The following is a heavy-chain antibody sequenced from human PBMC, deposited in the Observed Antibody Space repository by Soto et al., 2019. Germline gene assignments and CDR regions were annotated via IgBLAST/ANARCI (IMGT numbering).Heavy chain of an antibody. CDR1: GYTFSSYD. CDR2: IGTAGDT. J-gene: IGHJ3*02. V-gene: IGHV3-13*01. CDR3: ARATRYYDFWSGYLDAFDI. D-gene: IGHD3-3*01. Sequence: VQLVESGGGLVQPGGSLRLSCAAAGYTFSSYDMHWVRQATGKGLEWVSAIGTAGDTYYPGSVKGRFTISRENAKNSLYLQMNSLRAEDTAVYYCARATRYYDFWSGYLDAFDIWGQGTMVTVSS.